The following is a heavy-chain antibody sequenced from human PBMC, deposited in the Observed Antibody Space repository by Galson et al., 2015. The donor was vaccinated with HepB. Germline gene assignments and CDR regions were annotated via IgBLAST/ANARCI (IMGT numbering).Heavy chain of an antibody. Sequence: SLRLSCAASGFTFSNYGMYWVRQAPGKGLEWVAVIWSDGSNKYHADSVKGLFTISRDNSKNTLYLQMNSLRTEDTASYYCAKENYDILTGYYNYYFDYWGQGTLVTVSS. CDR1: GFTFSNYG. CDR2: IWSDGSNK. D-gene: IGHD3-9*01. CDR3: AKENYDILTGYYNYYFDY. J-gene: IGHJ4*02. V-gene: IGHV3-30*18.